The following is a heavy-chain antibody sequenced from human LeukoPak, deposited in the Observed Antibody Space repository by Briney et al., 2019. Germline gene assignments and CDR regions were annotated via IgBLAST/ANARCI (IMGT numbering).Heavy chain of an antibody. Sequence: GGSLRLSCAASGFTFDDYAMHWVRQAPGKGLEWVSGISWNSGSIGYADSVKGRFTISRDNAKNYLYLQMNSLRAEDTALYYCAKDIVATLRGWFDPWGQGTLVTVSS. CDR1: GFTFDDYA. J-gene: IGHJ5*02. CDR2: ISWNSGSI. CDR3: AKDIVATLRGWFDP. V-gene: IGHV3-9*01. D-gene: IGHD5-12*01.